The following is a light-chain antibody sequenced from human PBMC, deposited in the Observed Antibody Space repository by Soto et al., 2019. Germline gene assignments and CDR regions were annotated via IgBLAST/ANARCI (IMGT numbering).Light chain of an antibody. J-gene: IGLJ2*01. CDR2: QDS. CDR3: QAWDSSTAVV. Sequence: SYELTQPPSVSVSPGQTASITCSGDKLGDKYACWYQQKPGQSPVLVIYQDSKRPSGIPERFSGSNSGNTATLTISGTQAMDEADYYCQAWDSSTAVVFGGETKVTVL. V-gene: IGLV3-1*01. CDR1: KLGDKY.